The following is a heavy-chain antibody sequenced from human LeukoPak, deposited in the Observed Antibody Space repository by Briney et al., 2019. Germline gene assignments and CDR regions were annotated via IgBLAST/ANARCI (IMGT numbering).Heavy chain of an antibody. V-gene: IGHV1-8*03. Sequence: GASVKVSCKASGYTFTSYDINWVRQATGQGLEWMGWMNPNSGNTGYAQKFQGRVTITRNTSISTAYMELSSLRSDDTAVYYCAREAQGYCSGGSCYPLGYWGQGTLVTVSS. CDR3: AREAQGYCSGGSCYPLGY. CDR1: GYTFTSYD. J-gene: IGHJ4*02. D-gene: IGHD2-15*01. CDR2: MNPNSGNT.